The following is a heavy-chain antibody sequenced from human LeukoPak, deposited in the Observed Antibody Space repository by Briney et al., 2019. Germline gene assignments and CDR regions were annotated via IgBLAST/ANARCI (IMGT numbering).Heavy chain of an antibody. D-gene: IGHD2-15*01. CDR1: GYTFPSYD. CDR2: MNPNRCNT. V-gene: IGHV1-8*01. Sequence: ASVTVSCQASGYTFPSYDINWVRQATGQGLEWMGWMNPNRCNTGYAQKLQGRVTMNRNNSTSTAYMALSSLRSEDTDVYYCARERGYCSGSSCYRIRRFVPRGQGNLVTVSS. CDR3: ARERGYCSGSSCYRIRRFVP. J-gene: IGHJ5*02.